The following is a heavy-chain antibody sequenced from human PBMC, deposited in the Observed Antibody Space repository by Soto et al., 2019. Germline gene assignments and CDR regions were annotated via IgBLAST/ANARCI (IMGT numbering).Heavy chain of an antibody. CDR2: ISYDGSNK. Sequence: GGSLRLSCAASGFTFSSYAMHWVRQAPGKGLEWVAVISYDGSNKYYADSVKGRFTISRDNSKNTLYLQMNSLRAEDTAVYYCARDYFSGRNEWSHPLFDYWGQGTLVTVSS. CDR1: GFTFSSYA. D-gene: IGHD3-3*01. V-gene: IGHV3-30-3*01. J-gene: IGHJ4*02. CDR3: ARDYFSGRNEWSHPLFDY.